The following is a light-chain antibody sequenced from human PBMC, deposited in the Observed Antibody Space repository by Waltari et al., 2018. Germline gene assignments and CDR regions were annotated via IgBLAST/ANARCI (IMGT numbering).Light chain of an antibody. CDR2: KTS. J-gene: IGKJ4*01. CDR1: QIISNW. V-gene: IGKV1-5*03. CDR3: QQYNDYPLT. Sequence: DIQMTQSPSTLSASVGDRVSITCRASQIISNWLAWYQQKPGKAPKLLIYKTSGLESGVPSRFSGSGSGTEFTLTISSLQPDDFATYYCQQYNDYPLTFGGGTKVEIK.